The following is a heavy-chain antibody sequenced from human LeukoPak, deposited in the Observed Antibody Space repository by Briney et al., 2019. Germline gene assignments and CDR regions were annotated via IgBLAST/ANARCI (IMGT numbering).Heavy chain of an antibody. D-gene: IGHD1-26*01. CDR2: ISSSSSYI. Sequence: GSLRLFCAASGFTFSSYSMNWVRQAPGEGLEWGSSISSSSSYIYYADSVKGRFTISRDNAKNSLYLQMNSLRAEDTAVYYCARVWNIVGATTHDYWGQGTLVTVSS. CDR1: GFTFSSYS. J-gene: IGHJ4*02. CDR3: ARVWNIVGATTHDY. V-gene: IGHV3-21*01.